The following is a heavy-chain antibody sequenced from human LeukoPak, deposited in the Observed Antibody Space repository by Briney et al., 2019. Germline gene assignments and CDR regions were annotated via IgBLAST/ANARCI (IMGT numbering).Heavy chain of an antibody. Sequence: SETLSLTCTVSGGSISSSNYYWGWIRQPPGKGLEWIVNFYYSGSTYYNPSLKSRVTISVDTSKNQFSLKLSSVTAADTAVYYCARGGGISHYYYYMDVWGKGTTVTISS. D-gene: IGHD6-13*01. CDR1: GGSISSSNYY. CDR3: ARGGGISHYYYYMDV. CDR2: FYYSGST. J-gene: IGHJ6*03. V-gene: IGHV4-39*07.